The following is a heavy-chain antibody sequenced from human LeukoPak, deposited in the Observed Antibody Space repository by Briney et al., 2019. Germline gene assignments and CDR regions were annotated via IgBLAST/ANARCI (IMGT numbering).Heavy chain of an antibody. Sequence: GGSLRLSCAASGFPFSSYAMHWVRQAPGKGLEWVAVISYDGSNKYYANSVKGRFTISRDNSKNTLYLQMNSLRAEDTAVYYCASGVTATKNDYWGQGTLVTVSS. D-gene: IGHD2-21*02. J-gene: IGHJ4*02. CDR3: ASGVTATKNDY. CDR2: ISYDGSNK. V-gene: IGHV3-30-3*01. CDR1: GFPFSSYA.